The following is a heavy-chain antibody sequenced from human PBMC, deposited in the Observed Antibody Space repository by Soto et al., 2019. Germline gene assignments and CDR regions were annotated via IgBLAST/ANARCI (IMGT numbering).Heavy chain of an antibody. CDR1: GGPINSPDYY. CDR3: ARGLVVVPAARTNWFDP. Sequence: PSETLSLTCNVSGGPINSPDYYWTWIRQSPGKGLEWIGYLYFNGGTQYNPSLRTPISMSLDTSKKHFSLKMRSVTGADTAVYYCARGLVVVPAARTNWFDPWGQGTLVTVSS. D-gene: IGHD2-2*01. J-gene: IGHJ5*02. V-gene: IGHV4-30-4*01. CDR2: LYFNGGT.